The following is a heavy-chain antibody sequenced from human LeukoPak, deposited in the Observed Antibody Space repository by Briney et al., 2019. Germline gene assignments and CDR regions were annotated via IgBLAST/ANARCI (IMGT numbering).Heavy chain of an antibody. V-gene: IGHV5-51*01. CDR3: ARQPKLGAGGRELDY. CDR2: IYPGDSDT. D-gene: IGHD3-16*01. Sequence: NAGESLKISCKGSGYSFTSYWIGWVRQMPGKGLEWMGIIYPGDSDTRYSPSFQGQVTISADKSISTAYLQWSSLKASDTAVYYCARQPKLGAGGRELDYWGQGTLVTVSS. J-gene: IGHJ4*02. CDR1: GYSFTSYW.